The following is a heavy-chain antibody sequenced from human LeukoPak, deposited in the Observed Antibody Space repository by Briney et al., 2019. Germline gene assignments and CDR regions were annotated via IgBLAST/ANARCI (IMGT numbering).Heavy chain of an antibody. J-gene: IGHJ4*02. CDR1: GGSISSSSYY. Sequence: SETLSLTCIVSGGSISSSSYYWGWIRQSPGKGLEWIGRFYYSGNTYYNPSLKSRVTISVDTSKNQFSLKLSSVTAADTAVYYCASQWGSYRLYYFDYWGQGTLVTVSS. D-gene: IGHD3-16*02. CDR3: ASQWGSYRLYYFDY. V-gene: IGHV4-39*07. CDR2: FYYSGNT.